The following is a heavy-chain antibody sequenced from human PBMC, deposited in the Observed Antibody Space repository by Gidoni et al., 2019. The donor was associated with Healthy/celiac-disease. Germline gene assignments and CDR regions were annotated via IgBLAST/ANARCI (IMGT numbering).Heavy chain of an antibody. D-gene: IGHD3-3*01. CDR2: IYYSGST. Sequence: QVQLQESGPGLVKPSQTLSLTCTVSSGSIRSGGYYWSWIRQHPGKGLEWIGYIYYSGSTYYNPALKSRVTISVDTSKNQFSLKLSSGTAADTAVYYCARAHYDFWSGPHGCWFDPWGQGTLVTVSS. V-gene: IGHV4-31*03. J-gene: IGHJ5*02. CDR1: SGSIRSGGYY. CDR3: ARAHYDFWSGPHGCWFDP.